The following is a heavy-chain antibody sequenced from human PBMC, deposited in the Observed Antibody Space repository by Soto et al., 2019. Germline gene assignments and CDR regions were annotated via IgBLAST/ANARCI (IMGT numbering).Heavy chain of an antibody. J-gene: IGHJ6*02. CDR3: ARGDLEADYYYGMDV. V-gene: IGHV4-30-2*01. Sequence: PSETLSLTCAVSGGSINSGGYSWCWIRQPPGKGLEWIGYIYHSGSTYYNPSLKSRVTISVDRSKNRFSLKLSSVTAADTAVYYCARGDLEADYYYGMDVWGQGTTVTVSS. CDR1: GGSINSGGYS. D-gene: IGHD1-1*01. CDR2: IYHSGST.